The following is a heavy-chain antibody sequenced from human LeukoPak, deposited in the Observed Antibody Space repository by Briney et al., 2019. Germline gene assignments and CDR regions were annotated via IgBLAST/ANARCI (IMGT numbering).Heavy chain of an antibody. CDR1: GGSISSYY. D-gene: IGHD3-3*01. CDR3: ARAPYYDFWSGPTYFDP. J-gene: IGHJ5*02. V-gene: IGHV4-59*08. CDR2: IYYSGST. Sequence: SETLSLTCTVSGGSISSYYWSWIRQPPGKGLEWIGYIYYSGSTNYNPSLKSRVTISVDTSKNQFSLKLSSVTAADTAVYYCARAPYYDFWSGPTYFDPWGQGTLVTVSS.